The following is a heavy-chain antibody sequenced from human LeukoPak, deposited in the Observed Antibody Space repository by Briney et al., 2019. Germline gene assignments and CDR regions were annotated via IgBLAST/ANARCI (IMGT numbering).Heavy chain of an antibody. CDR2: ISGYNGYT. J-gene: IGHJ4*02. V-gene: IGHV1-18*01. CDR1: GYTFSSYG. D-gene: IGHD3-22*01. Sequence: GASVKVSCKASGYTFSSYGITWVREAPGQGLEWMGWISGYNGYTDYAQNLQGRVTMTTDTSTSTAYMELRSLRSDDTAVYYCAGVAQHRYYYDSSDYRYYFDYWGQGTLVTVSS. CDR3: AGVAQHRYYYDSSDYRYYFDY.